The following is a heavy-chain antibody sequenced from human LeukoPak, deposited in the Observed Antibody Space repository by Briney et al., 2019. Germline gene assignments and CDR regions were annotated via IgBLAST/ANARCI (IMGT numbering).Heavy chain of an antibody. J-gene: IGHJ4*02. CDR2: INSIGTTI. CDR3: ARNRGSEVDY. V-gene: IGHV3-48*03. CDR1: GFSFSSYE. Sequence: GGSLRLSCAASGFSFSSYEMNWVRQAPGKGPEWISYINSIGTTIYYADSVKGRFTVSRDNAKSSLYLQTSSLRVEDKAVYYCARNRGSEVDYWGQGTLVTVSS. D-gene: IGHD2-15*01.